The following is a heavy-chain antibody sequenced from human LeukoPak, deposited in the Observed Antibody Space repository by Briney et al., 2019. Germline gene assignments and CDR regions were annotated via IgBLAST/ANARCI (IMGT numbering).Heavy chain of an antibody. CDR3: ARDPMQWLTDY. CDR1: GFTFSSYG. V-gene: IGHV3-33*01. CDR2: IWYDGSNK. Sequence: GRSLRLSCAASGFTFSSYGMHWVRQAPGKGLEWVAVIWYDGSNKYYADSVKGRFTISRDNSKNTLYLQMNSLRAEATAVYYCARDPMQWLTDYWGQGTLVTVSS. D-gene: IGHD6-19*01. J-gene: IGHJ4*02.